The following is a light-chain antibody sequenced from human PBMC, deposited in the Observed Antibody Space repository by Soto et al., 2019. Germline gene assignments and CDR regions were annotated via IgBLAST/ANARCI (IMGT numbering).Light chain of an antibody. V-gene: IGLV2-14*03. J-gene: IGLJ1*01. CDR2: DVS. CDR1: SSDVGAYSR. CDR3: TSFTSSNTYV. Sequence: QSVLTQPASVSGSPGQSITISCIGTSSDVGAYSRVSWYQQHPDKAPKVLIYDVSNRPSGVSNRFSGSKSGNTASLTISGLQAEDEAGFYCTSFTSSNTYVFGPGTKLTVL.